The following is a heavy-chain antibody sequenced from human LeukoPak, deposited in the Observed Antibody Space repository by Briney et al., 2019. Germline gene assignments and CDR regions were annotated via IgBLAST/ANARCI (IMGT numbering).Heavy chain of an antibody. D-gene: IGHD3-3*01. CDR2: INHSGST. J-gene: IGHJ3*02. CDR1: GGSFSGYY. V-gene: IGHV4-34*01. CDR3: ARGTILGFYDAFDI. Sequence: NPSETLSLTCAVYGGSFSGYYWSWIRQPPGKGLEWIGEINHSGSTNYNPSLKSRVTISVDTSKNQFSLKLSSVTAADTAVYYCARGTILGFYDAFDIWGQGTMVTVSS.